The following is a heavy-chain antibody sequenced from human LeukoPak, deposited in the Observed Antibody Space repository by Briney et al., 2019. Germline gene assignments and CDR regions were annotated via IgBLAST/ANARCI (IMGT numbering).Heavy chain of an antibody. D-gene: IGHD6-13*01. CDR2: ISAYNGNT. CDR3: ARSRELVGFDY. V-gene: IGHV1-18*01. J-gene: IGHJ4*02. CDR1: GYTFTSYG. Sequence: ASVKVSCKTSGYTFTSYGLYWVRQAPGQGLEWMGWISAYNGNTNYAQKLQGRVTMTTDTSTSTAYMELRSLRSDDTAVYYCARSRELVGFDYWGQGTLVTVSS.